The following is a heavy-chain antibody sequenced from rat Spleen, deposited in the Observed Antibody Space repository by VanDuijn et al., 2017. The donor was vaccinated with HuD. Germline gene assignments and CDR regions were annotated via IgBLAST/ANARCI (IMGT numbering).Heavy chain of an antibody. Sequence: QVQLKESGPGLVQPSQTLSLTCTVSGFSLISYAVNWVRQPPGKGLEWMGGIWGDGSTNYNSALKSRLSISRDTSKSQVFLRMNSLQTEDIATYYCARGGYTYIPYYFDYWGQGVMVTVSS. CDR3: ARGGYTYIPYYFDY. D-gene: IGHD1-2*01. CDR1: GFSLISYA. CDR2: IWGDGST. V-gene: IGHV2-13*01. J-gene: IGHJ2*01.